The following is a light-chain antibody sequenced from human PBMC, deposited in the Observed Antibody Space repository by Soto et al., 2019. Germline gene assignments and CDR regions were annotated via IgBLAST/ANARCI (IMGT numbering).Light chain of an antibody. CDR2: DVS. CDR1: TSDVGRYNY. V-gene: IGLV2-14*01. J-gene: IGLJ3*02. CDR3: NSYTTGTTWV. Sequence: QSALTQPASVSGSPGQSITISCTGTTSDVGRYNYVSWHQQHPGKAPKLLIFDVSNRPSGVSDRFSGSKSGNTASLTISGLQAEVEADYCCNSYTTGTTWVFGGGTKLTVL.